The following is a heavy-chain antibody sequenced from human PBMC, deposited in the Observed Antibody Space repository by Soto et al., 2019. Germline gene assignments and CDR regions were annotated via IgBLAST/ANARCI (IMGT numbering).Heavy chain of an antibody. D-gene: IGHD2-2*01. CDR3: ATTTHCSSTPCQSFYFDY. Sequence: RGESLKISCKGSGYSFTSHWIGWVRQMPGKGLEWMGIIYPGDSDTRYSPSFQGQVTISADKSSSTAYLQWSSLRAADTAIYYCATTTHCSSTPCQSFYFDYWGQGTLVTVSS. J-gene: IGHJ4*02. CDR2: IYPGDSDT. V-gene: IGHV5-51*01. CDR1: GYSFTSHW.